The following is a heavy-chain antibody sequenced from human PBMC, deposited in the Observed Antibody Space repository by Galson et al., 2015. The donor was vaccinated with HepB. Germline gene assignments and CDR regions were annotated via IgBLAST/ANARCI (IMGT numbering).Heavy chain of an antibody. J-gene: IGHJ3*02. CDR1: GFTFSSYW. CDR3: ARDITWVSDAFDI. CDR2: INSDGSST. Sequence: SLRLSCAASGFTFSSYWMHWVRQAPGKGLVWVSRINSDGSSTSYADSVKGRFTISRDNAKNSLYLQMNSLRDEDTAVYYCARDITWVSDAFDIWGQGTMVTVSS. D-gene: IGHD3-10*01. V-gene: IGHV3-74*01.